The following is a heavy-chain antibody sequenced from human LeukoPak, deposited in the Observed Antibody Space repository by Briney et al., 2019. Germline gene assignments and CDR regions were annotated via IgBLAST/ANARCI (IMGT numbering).Heavy chain of an antibody. Sequence: GGSLRLSCAASGFTFSSYSMNWVRQAPGKGLEWVSSISSSSSYIYYADSVKGRFTISRDNAKNSLYLQMNSLRAEDTAVYYCARSLRITMVRGVIGPGSDYWGQGTLVTVSS. J-gene: IGHJ4*02. CDR3: ARSLRITMVRGVIGPGSDY. CDR1: GFTFSSYS. CDR2: ISSSSSYI. D-gene: IGHD3-10*01. V-gene: IGHV3-21*01.